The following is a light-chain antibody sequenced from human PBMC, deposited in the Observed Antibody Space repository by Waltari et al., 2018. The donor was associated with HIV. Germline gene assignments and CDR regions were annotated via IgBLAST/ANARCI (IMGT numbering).Light chain of an antibody. V-gene: IGKV3D-15*01. CDR1: QTVNNN. J-gene: IGKJ1*01. CDR2: GAS. Sequence: EVVLTQSPSTLSVSLGEGASLSCRASQTVNNNLAWYQQRPGQAPRLLIYGASRRATAIPDRFSGSGSGTEFNLTISSLQSEDLALYVCQQYKKWPETFGLGTKVEIK. CDR3: QQYKKWPET.